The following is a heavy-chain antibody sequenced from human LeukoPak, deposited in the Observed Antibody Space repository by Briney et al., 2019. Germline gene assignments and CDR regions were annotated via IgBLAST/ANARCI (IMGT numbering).Heavy chain of an antibody. CDR1: GYTFTGYY. Sequence: GASVKVSCKASGYTFTGYYMHWVRPAPGQGLEWMGWINPNSGGTNYAQKFQGRVTMTRNTSISTAYMELSRLRSDDTAVYYCARDRDYGSGIFDYWGQGTLVTVSS. J-gene: IGHJ4*02. D-gene: IGHD3-10*01. V-gene: IGHV1-2*02. CDR2: INPNSGGT. CDR3: ARDRDYGSGIFDY.